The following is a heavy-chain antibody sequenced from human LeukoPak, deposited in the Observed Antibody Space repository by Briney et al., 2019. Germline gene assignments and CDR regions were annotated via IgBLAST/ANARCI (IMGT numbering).Heavy chain of an antibody. CDR3: ARYDFDILTGYHRGGMDV. CDR2: IHYSGST. V-gene: IGHV4-59*08. Sequence: PSETLSLTCTVSGGSIGSYYWNWIRQAPGKGLEWIGYIHYSGSTNHNSSLKSRVTLSVDTSRNQYSLKLSSVTAADTAVYYCARYDFDILTGYHRGGMDVWGQGTTVTVSS. D-gene: IGHD3-9*01. CDR1: GGSIGSYY. J-gene: IGHJ6*02.